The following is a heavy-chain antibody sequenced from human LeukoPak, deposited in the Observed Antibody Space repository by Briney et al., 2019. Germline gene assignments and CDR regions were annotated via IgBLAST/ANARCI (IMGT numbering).Heavy chain of an antibody. V-gene: IGHV4-34*01. CDR3: ASRYCTNGVCTHEY. J-gene: IGHJ4*02. CDR1: GGSFTSYY. Sequence: SETLSLTCGVYGGSFTSYYWKWIRQPPGKGLEWIGEINHSRNTNYNPSLKSRVSMSIDTSKNQFSLKLSSVTAADTAVYYCASRYCTNGVCTHEYWGRGTLVIVSS. D-gene: IGHD2-8*01. CDR2: INHSRNT.